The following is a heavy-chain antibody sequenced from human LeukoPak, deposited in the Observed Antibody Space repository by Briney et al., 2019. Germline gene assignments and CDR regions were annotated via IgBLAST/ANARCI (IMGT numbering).Heavy chain of an antibody. CDR2: ITSTGGTT. Sequence: GGSLRLSCAASGFTFNSYAMSWVRQAPGKGLEWVSGITSTGGTTYYADSVGGRFTISRDNFNNTLHLQTNSLRAEDTALYYCAKDAYYYDTSDYPWGQGTLVTVS. CDR1: GFTFNSYA. V-gene: IGHV3-23*01. D-gene: IGHD3-22*01. J-gene: IGHJ1*01. CDR3: AKDAYYYDTSDYP.